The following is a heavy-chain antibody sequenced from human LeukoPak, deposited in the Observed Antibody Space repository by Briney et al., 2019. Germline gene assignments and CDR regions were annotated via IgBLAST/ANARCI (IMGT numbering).Heavy chain of an antibody. CDR3: ARSGGLVPYHY. D-gene: IGHD1-14*01. CDR1: GFTFSSYG. Sequence: PGGSLRLSCAASGFTFSSYGMSWVRQAPGKGLEWVSAISGSGGSTYYADSVKGRFTISRDNAKNSLYLQMNSLRAEDTAVYYCARSGGLVPYHYWGQGTMVTVSS. CDR2: ISGSGGST. J-gene: IGHJ3*01. V-gene: IGHV3-23*01.